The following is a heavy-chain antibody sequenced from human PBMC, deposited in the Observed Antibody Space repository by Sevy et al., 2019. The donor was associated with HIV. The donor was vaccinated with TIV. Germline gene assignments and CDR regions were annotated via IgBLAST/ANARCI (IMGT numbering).Heavy chain of an antibody. CDR3: AGEVTLGFDH. V-gene: IGHV1-2*02. Sequence: ASVKVSCKASRYDFSGYHMHWIRRAPGQGPEWMGWINLDSGDTRYAQKFEGRVSMTRDTFTNTAYLGLTSLTTDDTAVYYCAGEVTLGFDHWGQGTQVTVSS. CDR1: RYDFSGYH. D-gene: IGHD2-21*02. CDR2: INLDSGDT. J-gene: IGHJ4*02.